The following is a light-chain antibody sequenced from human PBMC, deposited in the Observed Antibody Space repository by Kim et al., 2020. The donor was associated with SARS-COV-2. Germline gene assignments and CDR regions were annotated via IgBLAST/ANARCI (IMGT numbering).Light chain of an antibody. J-gene: IGLJ3*02. CDR3: QTWGTGIHWV. CDR2: LNSDGSH. CDR1: SGHSSYA. Sequence: QLVLTQSPSASASLGASVKLTCTLSSGHSSYAIAWHQQQPEKGPRYLMKLNSDGSHSKGDGIPDRFSGSSSGAERYLTISSLQSADEADYYCQTWGTGIHWVFGGGTQLTVL. V-gene: IGLV4-69*01.